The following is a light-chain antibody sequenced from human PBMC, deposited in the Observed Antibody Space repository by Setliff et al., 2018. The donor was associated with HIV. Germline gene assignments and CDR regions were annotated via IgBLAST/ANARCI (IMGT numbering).Light chain of an antibody. CDR2: HVT. J-gene: IGLJ3*02. CDR3: SSFTTSKTLE. V-gene: IGLV2-14*03. CDR1: SSDIGAYDF. Sequence: QSALTQPASVSGSPGQSITISCTGTSSDIGAYDFVSWYQQHPGKAPNLMIFHVTERPSGISDRFSGSKSDNTASLTISGLQTEDEADYYCSSFTTSKTLEFGGGTKVTV.